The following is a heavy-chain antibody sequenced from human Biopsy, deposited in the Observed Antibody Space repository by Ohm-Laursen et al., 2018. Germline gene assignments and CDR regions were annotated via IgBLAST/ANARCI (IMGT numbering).Heavy chain of an antibody. D-gene: IGHD5-12*01. CDR1: GYSVTNDYY. CDR3: ARLAGGYAYYYGMDV. J-gene: IGHJ6*02. CDR2: IYYDGIT. V-gene: IGHV4-38-2*01. Sequence: SETLSLTCAVSGYSVTNDYYWGWIRQPPGKGLEWIGNIYYDGITYYNPSLKSRVAMSVDTSKNQFSLRLTSVTAADTAVYYCARLAGGYAYYYGMDVWGQGTTVIGSS.